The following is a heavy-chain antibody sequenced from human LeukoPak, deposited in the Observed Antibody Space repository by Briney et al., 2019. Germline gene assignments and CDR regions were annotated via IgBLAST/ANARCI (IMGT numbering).Heavy chain of an antibody. CDR1: TYAITSGNS. V-gene: IGHV4-38-2*02. J-gene: IGHJ4*02. CDR2: IYHRAGT. CDR3: VHFYGSGTYPYYFDY. D-gene: IGHD3-10*01. Sequence: SETLSLTCTVSTYAITSGNSWGWVRQPPGKALEWIGSIYHRAGTSFSSPSLKSRLTILVDMSKNQFSLSLTSVTAADTALYYCVHFYGSGTYPYYFDYWGQGILVTVSS.